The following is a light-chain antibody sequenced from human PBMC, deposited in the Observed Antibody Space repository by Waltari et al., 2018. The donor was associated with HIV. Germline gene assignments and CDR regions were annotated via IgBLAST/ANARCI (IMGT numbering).Light chain of an antibody. CDR2: WAS. Sequence: DIVMTQSPDSLAVSLGARATINCKSSHSVLYTSNSNNYLAWYQQKPGQPPKLLIYWASTRGSGVPDRFSGSGSGTEFTLTISSLQAEDVAVYYCQQYYSTPITFGQGTRLEIK. V-gene: IGKV4-1*01. CDR1: HSVLYTSNSNNY. CDR3: QQYYSTPIT. J-gene: IGKJ5*01.